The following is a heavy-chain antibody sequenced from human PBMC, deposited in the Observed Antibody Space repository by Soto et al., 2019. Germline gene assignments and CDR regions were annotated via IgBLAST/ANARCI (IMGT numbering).Heavy chain of an antibody. Sequence: GESLKISCKGSGYNFAGYWIAWVRQMPGKGLELMGIIYPSDSDTRYRPSFQGQVTISADKSISSAYLQWSSLRASDTAMYYCARGGASTRTFDYWGQGTPVIVSS. CDR2: IYPSDSDT. J-gene: IGHJ4*02. D-gene: IGHD1-1*01. V-gene: IGHV5-51*01. CDR1: GYNFAGYW. CDR3: ARGGASTRTFDY.